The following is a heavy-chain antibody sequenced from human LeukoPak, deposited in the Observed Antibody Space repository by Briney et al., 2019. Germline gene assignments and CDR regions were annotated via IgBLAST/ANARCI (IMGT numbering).Heavy chain of an antibody. J-gene: IGHJ6*03. CDR3: ARDYSGTGDYYYYMDV. V-gene: IGHV3-11*04. CDR2: ISSSGSNI. Sequence: PGGSLRLSCAASGFTFSDYYISWIRKAPGKGLEWVSYISSSGSNIFYADSVKGRFTISRDNAKNSLSLQMNSLRVEDMAVYYCARDYSGTGDYYYYMDVWGKGTTVTVSS. D-gene: IGHD1-26*01. CDR1: GFTFSDYY.